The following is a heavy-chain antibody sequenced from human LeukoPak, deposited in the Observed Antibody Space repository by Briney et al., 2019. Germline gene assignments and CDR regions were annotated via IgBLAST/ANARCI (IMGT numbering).Heavy chain of an antibody. V-gene: IGHV3-21*01. CDR1: GFTFNSYT. D-gene: IGHD3-3*01. Sequence: GGSLTLSCAASGFTFNSYTMNWVRQAPGKGLEWVSSISRSRTYIYYADSVKGRFTISRDNAKNSLYLQMNSLRAEDTAVYYCARGYYDFWSGYYDGAGYMDVWGKGTTVIVSS. J-gene: IGHJ6*03. CDR3: ARGYYDFWSGYYDGAGYMDV. CDR2: ISRSRTYI.